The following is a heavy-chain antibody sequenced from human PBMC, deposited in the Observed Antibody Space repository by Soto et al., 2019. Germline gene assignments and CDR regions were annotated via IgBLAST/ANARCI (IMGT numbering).Heavy chain of an antibody. D-gene: IGHD2-15*01. Sequence: GGSLRLSCAASGFTFSSYAMSWVRQAPGKGLEWVSTISSTGGGTYYASSSGGGTYYADSVKGRFSISRDNSKNTLYLQLSSLRAEDMAVYFCVRSVVVPAARYFDYWGQGTLVTVSS. J-gene: IGHJ4*02. CDR2: ISSTGGGTYYASSSGGGT. V-gene: IGHV3-23*01. CDR3: VRSVVVPAARYFDY. CDR1: GFTFSSYA.